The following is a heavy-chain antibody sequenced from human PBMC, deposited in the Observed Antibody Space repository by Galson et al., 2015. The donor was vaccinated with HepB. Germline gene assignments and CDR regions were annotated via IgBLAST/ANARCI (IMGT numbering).Heavy chain of an antibody. CDR2: ISSGGSYT. Sequence: SLRLSCAASGFSFTTSYMSWVRQAPGKGLEWVSYISSGGSYTNYADSVKGRFTISRDNAKKSLYLQMNTLRAEDTAVYYCARLDYAYWYFDLWGRGTLVTVSS. CDR3: ARLDYAYWYFDL. D-gene: IGHD4-17*01. CDR1: GFSFTTSY. J-gene: IGHJ2*01. V-gene: IGHV3-11*03.